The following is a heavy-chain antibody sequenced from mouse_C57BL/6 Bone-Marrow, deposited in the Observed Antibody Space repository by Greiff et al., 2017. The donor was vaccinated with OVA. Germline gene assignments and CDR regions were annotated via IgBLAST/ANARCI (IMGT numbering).Heavy chain of an antibody. CDR3: ARARLRTAWFAY. D-gene: IGHD3-2*02. CDR1: GYTFTDYY. J-gene: IGHJ3*01. V-gene: IGHV1-76*01. CDR2: IYPGSGNT. Sequence: VQLQESGAELVRPGASVKLSCKASGYTFTDYYINWVKQRPGQGLEWIARIYPGSGNTYYNEKFKGKATLTAEKSSSTAYMQLSSLTSEDSAVYFCARARLRTAWFAYWGQGTLVTVSA.